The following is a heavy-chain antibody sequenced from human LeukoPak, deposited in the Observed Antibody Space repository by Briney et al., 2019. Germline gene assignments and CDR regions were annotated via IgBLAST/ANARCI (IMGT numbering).Heavy chain of an antibody. J-gene: IGHJ6*02. CDR3: ATAPILRGEGGEHYKYGMDV. D-gene: IGHD2-2*02. CDR2: IYHNGTH. CDR1: VGSISSGNW. V-gene: IGHV4-4*02. Sequence: NPSETLSLTCAVSVGSISSGNWWTWVRQSPGKGLEWIGEIYHNGTHNYNPPLKSRVTISADTFKNHFSLKLTSVTAADTAVYYCATAPILRGEGGEHYKYGMDVWGQGTTVIVSS.